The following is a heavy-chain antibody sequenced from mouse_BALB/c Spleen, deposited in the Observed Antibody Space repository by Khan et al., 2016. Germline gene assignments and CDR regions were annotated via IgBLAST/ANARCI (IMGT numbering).Heavy chain of an antibody. J-gene: IGHJ1*01. Sequence: QIQLVQSGPELKKPGETVKISCKASGYTFTNYGMNWVKQAPGEGLKWMGWMNTYTGEPTYADDFKGRFAFSLKTSARTAYLQINNLKNEDTATYFCARDYDYDGDWYFDVCGAGTTVTVSS. CDR1: GYTFTNYG. D-gene: IGHD2-4*01. CDR3: ARDYDYDGDWYFDV. CDR2: MNTYTGEP. V-gene: IGHV9-3-1*01.